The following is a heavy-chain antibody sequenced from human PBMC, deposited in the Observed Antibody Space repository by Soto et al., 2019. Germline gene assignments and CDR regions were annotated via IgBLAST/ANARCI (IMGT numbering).Heavy chain of an antibody. D-gene: IGHD4-4*01. CDR2: IYHSGST. Sequence: ASETLSLTCPVSGGSISSGDYYWSWIRQPPGKGLEWIGYIYHSGSTYYNPSLKSRVTISVDRSKNQFSLKLSSVTAADTAVYYCARGLSTYYFDYWGQGTLVTVSS. CDR3: ARGLSTYYFDY. J-gene: IGHJ4*02. V-gene: IGHV4-30-2*01. CDR1: GGSISSGDYY.